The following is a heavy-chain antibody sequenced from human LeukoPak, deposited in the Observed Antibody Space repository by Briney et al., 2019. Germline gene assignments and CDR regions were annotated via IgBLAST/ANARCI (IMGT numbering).Heavy chain of an antibody. CDR2: IYTSGST. J-gene: IGHJ4*02. V-gene: IGHV4-61*02. CDR3: ARSAGSGSYYNLEGLGD. CDR1: GGSISSGSYY. D-gene: IGHD3-10*01. Sequence: PSETLSLTCTVSGGSISSGSYYWSWIRQPAGKGLEWIGRIYTSGSTNYNPSLKSRVTISVDTSKNQFSLKLSSVTAADTAVYYCARSAGSGSYYNLEGLGDWGQGTLVTVSS.